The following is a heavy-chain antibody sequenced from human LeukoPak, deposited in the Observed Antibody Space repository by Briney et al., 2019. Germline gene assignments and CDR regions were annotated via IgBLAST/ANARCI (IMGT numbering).Heavy chain of an antibody. V-gene: IGHV3-9*01. CDR1: GFTFDDYA. CDR2: ISGNSGSI. D-gene: IGHD6-13*01. CDR3: AKARGSSSWSLNTDNWFDP. J-gene: IGHJ5*02. Sequence: PGRSLRLSCAASGFTFDDYAMHWVRQAPGRALEGVSGISGNSGSIGYADSVKGRFTISRDNAKNSLYLQMNSLRAEDTALYYCAKARGSSSWSLNTDNWFDPWGQGTLVTVSS.